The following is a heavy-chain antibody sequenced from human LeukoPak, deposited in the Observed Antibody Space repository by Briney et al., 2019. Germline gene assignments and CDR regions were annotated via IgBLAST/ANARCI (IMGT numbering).Heavy chain of an antibody. V-gene: IGHV3-66*01. CDR1: GFTFDDYG. CDR2: IYSGGST. J-gene: IGHJ4*02. D-gene: IGHD1-26*01. Sequence: GGSLRLSCAASGFTFDDYGVSWVRQAPGKGLEWVSVIYSGGSTYYADSVKGRFTISRDNSKNTLYLQMNSLRAEDTAVYYCARVEGSPDCWGQGTLVTVSS. CDR3: ARVEGSPDC.